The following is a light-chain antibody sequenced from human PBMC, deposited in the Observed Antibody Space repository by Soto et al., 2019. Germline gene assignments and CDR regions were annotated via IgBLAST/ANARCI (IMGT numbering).Light chain of an antibody. J-gene: IGLJ1*01. CDR1: GSDIGNNF. Sequence: VLTQPPSVSSAPGQKVTISCSGSGSDIGNNFVSWYQQFPGTAPKLLIYDNNRRPSGIPDRFSGSKSGTSATLGVTGLQTGDEADYYCGTWDNSLSAYVFGAGTKVTV. CDR2: DNN. CDR3: GTWDNSLSAYV. V-gene: IGLV1-51*01.